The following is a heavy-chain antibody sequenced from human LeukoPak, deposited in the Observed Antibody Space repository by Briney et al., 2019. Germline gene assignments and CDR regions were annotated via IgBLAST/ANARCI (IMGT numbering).Heavy chain of an antibody. Sequence: GGSLRLSCAASGFTFSSYGMHWVRQAPGKGLEWVAVISYDGSNKYYADSVKGRFTIPRDNSKNTLYLQMNSLRAEDTAVYYCAKLDSSGYPNDYWGQGTLVTVSS. V-gene: IGHV3-30*18. CDR3: AKLDSSGYPNDY. D-gene: IGHD3-22*01. CDR2: ISYDGSNK. J-gene: IGHJ4*02. CDR1: GFTFSSYG.